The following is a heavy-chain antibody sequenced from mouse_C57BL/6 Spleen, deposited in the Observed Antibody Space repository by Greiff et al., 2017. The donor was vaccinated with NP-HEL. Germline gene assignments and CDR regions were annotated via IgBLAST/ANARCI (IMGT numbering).Heavy chain of an antibody. D-gene: IGHD2-3*01. CDR3: AIPYDGYYCY. Sequence: EVQLQQSGPELVKPGASVKIPCKASGYTFTDYNMDWVKQSHGKSLEWIGDINPNNGGTIYNQKFKGKATLTVDKASSTAYMELLSLTSEDTAVYYCAIPYDGYYCYWGQGTLVTVSA. CDR1: GYTFTDYN. J-gene: IGHJ3*01. CDR2: INPNNGGT. V-gene: IGHV1-18*01.